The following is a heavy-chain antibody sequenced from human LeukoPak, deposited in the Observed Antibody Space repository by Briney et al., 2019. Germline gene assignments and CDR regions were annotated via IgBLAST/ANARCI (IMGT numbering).Heavy chain of an antibody. V-gene: IGHV4-61*02. J-gene: IGHJ4*02. CDR3: ARDYGDYGDYDFFDY. CDR1: GGSISSGSYY. Sequence: LSLTCTVSGGSISSGSYYWSWIRQPGGKGLEWIERRYRSGSTNYNPSRKSRVTISEDKSKNQFSRKLSSVTAADTAVYYCARDYGDYGDYDFFDYWGQGTLVTVSS. CDR2: RYRSGST. D-gene: IGHD4-17*01.